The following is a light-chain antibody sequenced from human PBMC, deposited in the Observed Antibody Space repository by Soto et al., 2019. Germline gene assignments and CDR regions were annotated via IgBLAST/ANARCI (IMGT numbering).Light chain of an antibody. CDR3: CSYTTGSTLV. V-gene: IGLV2-14*01. Sequence: QSVLTQPASVSGSPGQSITISFTGTSTDIGTYDHVSWYQQRPGKVPQLIIYEVSNRPSGLSSRFSGSKSGNAASLTISRLQAEDEADYYCCSYTTGSTLVFGTGTKVTVL. CDR1: STDIGTYDH. J-gene: IGLJ1*01. CDR2: EVS.